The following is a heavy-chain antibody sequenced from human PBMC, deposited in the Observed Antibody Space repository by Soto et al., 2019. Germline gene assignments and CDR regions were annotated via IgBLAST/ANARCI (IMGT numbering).Heavy chain of an antibody. CDR3: ARDQAAGDTISRYFRD. CDR2: ISGGGSTT. D-gene: IGHD6-25*01. CDR1: GFTFSSYA. J-gene: IGHJ1*01. Sequence: EVQLLESGGGLVQPEGSLRLSCEASGFTFSSYAMRWVRQAPGKGLEWVSGISGGGSTTYYADSVKGRFTISRDNSKNTLYLQVNSLRAEDTAVYYCARDQAAGDTISRYFRDWGQGTLVTVSS. V-gene: IGHV3-23*01.